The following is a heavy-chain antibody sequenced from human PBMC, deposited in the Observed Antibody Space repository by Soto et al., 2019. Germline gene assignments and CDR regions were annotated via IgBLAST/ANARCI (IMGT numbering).Heavy chain of an antibody. CDR1: GFTFSNAW. Sequence: PGGSLRLSCAASGFTFSNAWMNWVRQAPGKGLEWVGRIKSKTDGGTTDYAAPVKSRFTISRDDSKNKLYLQMNSLKTEDTAVYYCTTDVVTIFGVATRGGNWFDPWGQGTLVTVSS. CDR2: IKSKTDGGTT. CDR3: TTDVVTIFGVATRGGNWFDP. V-gene: IGHV3-15*07. D-gene: IGHD3-3*01. J-gene: IGHJ5*02.